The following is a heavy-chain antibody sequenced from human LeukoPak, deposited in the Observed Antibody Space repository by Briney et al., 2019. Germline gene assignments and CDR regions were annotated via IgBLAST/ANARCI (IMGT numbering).Heavy chain of an antibody. Sequence: SETLSLTCTVSGGSISSYYWSWLRQPPGKGLEWIGYIYYSGSTNYNPSLKSRVTISVDTSKNQFSLKLSSVTAADTAVYYCARTSGSYYPFDFWGQGTLVTVSS. CDR3: ARTSGSYYPFDF. V-gene: IGHV4-59*12. D-gene: IGHD1-26*01. J-gene: IGHJ4*02. CDR2: IYYSGST. CDR1: GGSISSYY.